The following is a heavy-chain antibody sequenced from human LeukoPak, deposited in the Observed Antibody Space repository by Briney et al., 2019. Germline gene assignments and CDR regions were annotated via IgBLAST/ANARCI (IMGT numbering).Heavy chain of an antibody. Sequence: GRSLRLSCAASGFTFDDYAMHWVRQAPGKGLEWVSDISWNSGTIGYADSVKGRFTISRDNAKNSLYLQMNSLRAEDTAVYYCARRGTSFDYWGQGTLVTVSS. J-gene: IGHJ4*02. CDR2: ISWNSGTI. CDR1: GFTFDDYA. CDR3: ARRGTSFDY. V-gene: IGHV3-9*01. D-gene: IGHD3-16*01.